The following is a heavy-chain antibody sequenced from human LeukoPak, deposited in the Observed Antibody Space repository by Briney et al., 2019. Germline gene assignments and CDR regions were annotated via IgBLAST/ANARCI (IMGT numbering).Heavy chain of an antibody. V-gene: IGHV4-59*01. Sequence: SETLSLTCTVSGGSISSYYWSWIRQPPGKGLEWIRYIYYSGSTNYNPSLKSRVTISVDTSKNQFSLKLSSVTAADTAVYYCARFFGSGTFYYYYGMDVWGQGTTVTVSS. CDR1: GGSISSYY. CDR3: ARFFGSGTFYYYYGMDV. CDR2: IYYSGST. D-gene: IGHD3-10*01. J-gene: IGHJ6*02.